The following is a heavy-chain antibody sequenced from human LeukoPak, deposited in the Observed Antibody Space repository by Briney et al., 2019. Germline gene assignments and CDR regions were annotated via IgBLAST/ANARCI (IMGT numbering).Heavy chain of an antibody. CDR3: TRVGTTYGVDTWFDS. CDR1: GFTFSDYT. V-gene: IGHV3-49*04. J-gene: IGHJ5*01. D-gene: IGHD4-17*01. CDR2: IRGKPYGETT. Sequence: GGSLRLSCTSSGFTFSDYTVNWVRQAPGKGLEWISFIRGKPYGETTEYAASVKGRFTISRDNSESIAYLQMNSLKTEDTAVYYCTRVGTTYGVDTWFDSWGQGTLVSVSS.